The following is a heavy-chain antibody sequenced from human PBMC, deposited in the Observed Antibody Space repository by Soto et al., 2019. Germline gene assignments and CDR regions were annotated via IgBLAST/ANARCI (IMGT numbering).Heavy chain of an antibody. V-gene: IGHV1-8*01. J-gene: IGHJ5*02. CDR2: MNPDSGKT. CDR3: ARGIKYGAYSRWFDP. D-gene: IGHD4-17*01. CDR1: GYTFSSYE. Sequence: QVQLLQSGAEVKKPGASVKVSCKASGYTFSSYEINWVRQATGQGLEYLGWMNPDSGKTAYVQKFQGRVTMTWDTPITTAYMELSSLRSDATAVYFCARGIKYGAYSRWFDPWGQGTLVTVSS.